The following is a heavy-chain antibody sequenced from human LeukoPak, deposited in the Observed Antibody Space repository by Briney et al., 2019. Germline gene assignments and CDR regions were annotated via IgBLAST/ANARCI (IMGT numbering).Heavy chain of an antibody. Sequence: GGSLRLSCAASGFTFSDAWMNWVRQVPGKGLEWVGRIGRKTDGVTTDYAAPVKGRFTISRDDSENTLYLQMNSLKTEDTAVYYCTTYDFWSGYYNTMDVWGQGTTVTVSS. CDR1: GFTFSDAW. V-gene: IGHV3-15*04. CDR3: TTYDFWSGYYNTMDV. CDR2: IGRKTDGVTT. J-gene: IGHJ6*02. D-gene: IGHD3-3*01.